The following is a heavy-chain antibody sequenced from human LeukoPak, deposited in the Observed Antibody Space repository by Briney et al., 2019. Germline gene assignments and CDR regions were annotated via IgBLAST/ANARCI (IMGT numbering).Heavy chain of an antibody. V-gene: IGHV3-73*01. CDR1: GFTFSGSA. Sequence: GGSLRLSCAASGFTFSGSAMHWVRQASGKGREGVGRIKSRANNYATAYAASVKGRFTISRDDSENTAFLQMTSLKTEDTAVYYCTRRGDGDYGDYWGQGTLVTVSS. D-gene: IGHD4-17*01. J-gene: IGHJ4*02. CDR2: IKSRANNYAT. CDR3: TRRGDGDYGDY.